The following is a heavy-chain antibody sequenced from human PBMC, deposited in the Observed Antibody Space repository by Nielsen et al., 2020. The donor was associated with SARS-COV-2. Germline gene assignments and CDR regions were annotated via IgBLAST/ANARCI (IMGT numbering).Heavy chain of an antibody. J-gene: IGHJ6*03. CDR3: ARGVYCSGGSCYYYYYYMGV. D-gene: IGHD2-15*01. V-gene: IGHV1-8*01. CDR2: MNPNSGNT. Sequence: ASVKVSCKASGYTFTSYDINWVRQATGQGLEWMGWMNPNSGNTGYAQKFQGRVTMTRNTSISTAYMELSSLRSEDTAVYYCARGVYCSGGSCYYYYYYMGVWGKGTTVTVSS. CDR1: GYTFTSYD.